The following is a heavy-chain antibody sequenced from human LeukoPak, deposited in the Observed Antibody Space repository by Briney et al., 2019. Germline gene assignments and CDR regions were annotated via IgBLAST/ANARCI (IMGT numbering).Heavy chain of an antibody. J-gene: IGHJ5*02. CDR1: GGSMNDYY. Sequence: SETLSLTCTVSGGSMNDYYWTWVRQPPGRGLEWIGYIFDIGNTNYNPSLKSRVTISLDTSKNQFSFRLNSVTAADTAVYYCAKGMMPDWFDPWGQGTLVTVSS. D-gene: IGHD2-2*01. V-gene: IGHV4-59*01. CDR3: AKGMMPDWFDP. CDR2: IFDIGNT.